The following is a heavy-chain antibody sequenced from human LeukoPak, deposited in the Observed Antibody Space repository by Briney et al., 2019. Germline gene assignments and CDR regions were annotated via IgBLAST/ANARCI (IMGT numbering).Heavy chain of an antibody. CDR3: ARGAGVGDYHYYYMDV. V-gene: IGHV4-4*07. J-gene: IGHJ6*03. CDR2: IYTSGST. CDR1: GGSISSYY. Sequence: SETLSLTCTVSGGSISSYYWSWIRQPAGKGLEWIGRIYTSGSTNYNPSLKSRLTISVDTSKNQFSLKLISVTAADTAVYYCARGAGVGDYHYYYMDVWGKGTTVTISS. D-gene: IGHD3-3*01.